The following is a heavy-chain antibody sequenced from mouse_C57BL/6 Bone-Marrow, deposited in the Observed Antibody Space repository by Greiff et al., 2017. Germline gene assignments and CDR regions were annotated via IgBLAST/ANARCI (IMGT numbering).Heavy chain of an antibody. Sequence: EVKLMESGEGLVKPGGSLKLSCAASGFTFSSYAMSWVRQTPEKRLEWVAYISSGGDYIYYADTVKGRFTISRDNARNTLYLQMSSLKSEDTAMYYCTRDLIGPYFDYWGQGTTLTVSS. D-gene: IGHD2-14*01. J-gene: IGHJ2*01. V-gene: IGHV5-9-1*02. CDR1: GFTFSSYA. CDR2: ISSGGDYI. CDR3: TRDLIGPYFDY.